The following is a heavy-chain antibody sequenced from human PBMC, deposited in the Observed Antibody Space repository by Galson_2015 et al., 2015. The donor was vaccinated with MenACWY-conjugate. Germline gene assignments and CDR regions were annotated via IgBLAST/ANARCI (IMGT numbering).Heavy chain of an antibody. D-gene: IGHD3-22*01. CDR2: IIPIFGTA. J-gene: IGHJ4*02. CDR3: ASEVIVVVSPYYFDY. V-gene: IGHV1-69*13. Sequence: SVKVSCKASGGTFSSYAISWVRQAPGQGLEWMGGIIPIFGTANYAQKFQGRVTITADESTSTAYMELSSLRSEDTAVYYCASEVIVVVSPYYFDYWGQGTLVTVSS. CDR1: GGTFSSYA.